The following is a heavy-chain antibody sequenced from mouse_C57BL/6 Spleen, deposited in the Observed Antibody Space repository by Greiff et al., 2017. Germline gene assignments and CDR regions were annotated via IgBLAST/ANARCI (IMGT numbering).Heavy chain of an antibody. CDR1: GFTFSDYY. CDR2: ISNGGGST. D-gene: IGHD1-1*01. V-gene: IGHV5-12*01. CDR3: ARERLYYYGSYFDY. J-gene: IGHJ2*01. Sequence: DVQLVESGGGLVQPGGSLKLSCAASGFTFSDYYMYWVRQTPEKRLEWVAYISNGGGSTYYPDTVKGRFTISRDNAKNTLYLQMSRLKSEDTAMYYCARERLYYYGSYFDYWGQGTTLTVSS.